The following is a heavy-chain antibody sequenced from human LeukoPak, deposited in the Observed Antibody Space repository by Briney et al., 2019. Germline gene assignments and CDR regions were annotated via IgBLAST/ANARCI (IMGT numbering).Heavy chain of an antibody. D-gene: IGHD3-22*01. CDR2: IYYSGST. V-gene: IGHV4-31*03. CDR1: GGSISSGGYY. J-gene: IGHJ3*02. Sequence: SQTLSLTCTVSGGSISSGGYYWSWIRQHPGKGLEWIGYIYYSGSTYYNPSLKSRVTISVDTSKNQFSLKLSSVTAADTAVYYCARVWWLLRFGWDAFDIWGQGTMVTVSS. CDR3: ARVWWLLRFGWDAFDI.